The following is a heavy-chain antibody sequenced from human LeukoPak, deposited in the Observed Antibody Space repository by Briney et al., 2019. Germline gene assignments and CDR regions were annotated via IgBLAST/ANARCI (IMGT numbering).Heavy chain of an antibody. CDR1: GGSFSGYY. CDR3: ARVTSEYSSSSDYYYYYMDV. J-gene: IGHJ6*03. D-gene: IGHD6-6*01. CDR2: INHSGST. V-gene: IGHV4-34*01. Sequence: SETLSLTCAVYGGSFSGYYWTWIRQPPGKGLEWIGEINHSGSTNYNPSLKSRVTISVDTSKNHPSLKLNSVTAADTAVYYCARVTSEYSSSSDYYYYYMDVWGKGTTVTVSS.